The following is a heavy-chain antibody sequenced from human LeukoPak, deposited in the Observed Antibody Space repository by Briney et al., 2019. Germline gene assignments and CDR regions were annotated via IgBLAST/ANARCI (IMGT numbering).Heavy chain of an antibody. Sequence: GGSLRLSCAASGFTFSSYWMSWVRQAPGKGLEWVANIKQDGSEKYYVDSVKGRFTISRDNAKNSLYLQMNSLRAEDTALYHCARAVATYDYYYYMDVWGKGATATISS. J-gene: IGHJ6*03. CDR2: IKQDGSEK. CDR3: ARAVATYDYYYYMDV. V-gene: IGHV3-7*03. CDR1: GFTFSSYW. D-gene: IGHD5-12*01.